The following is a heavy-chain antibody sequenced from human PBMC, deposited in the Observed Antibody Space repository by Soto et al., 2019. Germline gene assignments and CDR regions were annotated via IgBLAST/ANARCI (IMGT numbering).Heavy chain of an antibody. J-gene: IGHJ6*03. D-gene: IGHD3-3*01. Sequence: SQTLSLTCAISGDSVSSNSAAWYWIRQSPSRGLEWLGRTYYRSKWYNDYAVSVKSRITINPDTSKNQFSLQLNSVTPEDTAVYYCARGTTIFGVVIMGYYYYYMDVWGKGTTVTVSS. CDR2: TYYRSKWYN. V-gene: IGHV6-1*01. CDR3: ARGTTIFGVVIMGYYYYYMDV. CDR1: GDSVSSNSAA.